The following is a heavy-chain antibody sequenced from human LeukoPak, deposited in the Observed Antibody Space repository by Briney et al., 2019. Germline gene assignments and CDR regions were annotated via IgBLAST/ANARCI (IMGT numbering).Heavy chain of an antibody. V-gene: IGHV3-30*18. J-gene: IGHJ4*02. CDR2: ISYDGSDK. CDR3: AKDRIRAYKRNPFDF. CDR1: GFNFRNYG. Sequence: GRSLRLSCAASGFNFRNYGIRWGRQAPGKGLEWVAGISYDGSDKYYADSVQGRFTISRDNSRNTLFLQMNSLRAEDTAVYYCAKDRIRAYKRNPFDFWGQGTMVTVSS. D-gene: IGHD5-24*01.